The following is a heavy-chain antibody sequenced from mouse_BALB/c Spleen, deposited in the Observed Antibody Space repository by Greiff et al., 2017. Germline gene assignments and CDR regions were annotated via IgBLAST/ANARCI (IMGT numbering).Heavy chain of an antibody. D-gene: IGHD2-1*01. CDR2: ISSGSSTI. CDR1: GFTFSSFG. Sequence: EVKLQESGGGLVQPGGSRKLSCAASGFTFSSFGMHWVRQAPEKGLEWVAYISSGSSTIYYADTVKGRFTISRDNPKNTLFLQMTSLRSEDTAMYYCARSGGNYRAWFAYWGQGTLVTVSA. V-gene: IGHV5-17*02. CDR3: ARSGGNYRAWFAY. J-gene: IGHJ3*01.